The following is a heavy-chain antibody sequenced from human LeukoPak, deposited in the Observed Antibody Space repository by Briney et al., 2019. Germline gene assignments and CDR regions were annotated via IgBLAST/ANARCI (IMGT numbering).Heavy chain of an antibody. CDR2: ISYSGSA. D-gene: IGHD3-10*01. CDR3: ARSGSDSGSYYISAYYYYGMDV. V-gene: IGHV4-59*01. CDR1: GGSISTCY. Sequence: SETLSLTCTVSGGSISTCYWSWIRQPPGKGLGWIGYISYSGSANYNPSLKSRLTISVDASKNQFSLKLSSVTAADTAVYYCARSGSDSGSYYISAYYYYGMDVWGQGTTVTVSS. J-gene: IGHJ6*02.